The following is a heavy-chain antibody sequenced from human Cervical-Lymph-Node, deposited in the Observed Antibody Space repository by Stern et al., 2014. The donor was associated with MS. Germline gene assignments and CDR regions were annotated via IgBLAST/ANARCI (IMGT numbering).Heavy chain of an antibody. CDR1: GFRFSNYG. V-gene: IGHV3-48*01. D-gene: IGHD3-22*01. CDR2: IIGSSRTI. J-gene: IGHJ4*02. Sequence: EVQLLQSGGALVQPGGSLTLSCAASGFRFSNYGLNWVRQAPGKGLEWISFIIGSSRTIYYADSVKGRFTISRDNAKSSLYLHMNTLRVEDTAVYYCTRDPYYFDTSGYLWGQGTLVTVSS. CDR3: TRDPYYFDTSGYL.